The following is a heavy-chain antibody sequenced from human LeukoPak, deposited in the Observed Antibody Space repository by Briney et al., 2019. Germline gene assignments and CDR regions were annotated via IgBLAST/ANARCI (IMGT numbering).Heavy chain of an antibody. V-gene: IGHV3-23*01. CDR2: ISGSGGST. CDR3: AKARLVVVPAAIAR. J-gene: IGHJ4*02. CDR1: GFTFSSYA. Sequence: GGSLRLSCAASGFTFSSYAMSWVRQAPGTGLEWVSAISGSGGSTYYADSVKGRFTISRDNSKNTLYLQMNSLRAEDTAVYYCAKARLVVVPAAIARWGQGTLVTVSS. D-gene: IGHD2-2*02.